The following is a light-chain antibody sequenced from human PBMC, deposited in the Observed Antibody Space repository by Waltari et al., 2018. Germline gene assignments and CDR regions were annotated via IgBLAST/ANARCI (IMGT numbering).Light chain of an antibody. Sequence: SSELTQDPAVSVALGQTVRITCQGDSLRSYYASWYQQKPGQAPVLVIYGKNNRPSGIPDAFSGSSSGNTASLTITGAQAEDEADYYCNSRDSSGNHLGVFGGGTKLTVL. V-gene: IGLV3-19*01. CDR3: NSRDSSGNHLGV. CDR1: SLRSYY. J-gene: IGLJ3*02. CDR2: GKN.